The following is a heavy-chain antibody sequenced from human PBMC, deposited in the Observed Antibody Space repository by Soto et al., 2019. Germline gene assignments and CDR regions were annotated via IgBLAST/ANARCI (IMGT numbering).Heavy chain of an antibody. V-gene: IGHV3-48*03. Sequence: GGSLRLSCAASGFTFSDYELSWVRQGPGKGPEWVSRISSRGTTIHYADSVKGRVTISRDNAKNSLFLQMNGLRAEDTGVYYCARANYLRGLDVWGQGTTVTVSS. CDR3: ARANYLRGLDV. CDR1: GFTFSDYE. CDR2: ISSRGTTI. D-gene: IGHD1-7*01. J-gene: IGHJ6*02.